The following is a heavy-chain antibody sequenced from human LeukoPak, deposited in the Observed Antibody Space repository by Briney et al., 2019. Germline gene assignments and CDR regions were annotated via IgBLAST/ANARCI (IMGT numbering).Heavy chain of an antibody. D-gene: IGHD2-15*01. CDR2: ISSSSSTI. V-gene: IGHV3-48*01. CDR1: GFTFSDAW. CDR3: ARDAFYCSGGSCKPEYFQH. J-gene: IGHJ1*01. Sequence: PGGSLRLSCAASGFTFSDAWMTWVRQAPGKGLEWVSYISSSSSTIYYADSVKGRFTISRDNAKNSLYLQMNSLRAEDTAVYYCARDAFYCSGGSCKPEYFQHWGQGTLVTVSS.